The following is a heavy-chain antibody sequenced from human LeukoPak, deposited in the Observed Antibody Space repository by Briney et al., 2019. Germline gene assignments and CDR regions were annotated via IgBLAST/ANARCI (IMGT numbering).Heavy chain of an antibody. J-gene: IGHJ4*02. Sequence: SETLSLTCAVYGGSFSGYYWSWIRQPPGKGLEWIGEINHSGSTNYNPSLKSRVTISVDTSKNQFSLKLSSVTAADTAVYYCAGNRRYGGKTYYFDYWGQGTLVTVSS. D-gene: IGHD4-23*01. V-gene: IGHV4-34*01. CDR2: INHSGST. CDR1: GGSFSGYY. CDR3: AGNRRYGGKTYYFDY.